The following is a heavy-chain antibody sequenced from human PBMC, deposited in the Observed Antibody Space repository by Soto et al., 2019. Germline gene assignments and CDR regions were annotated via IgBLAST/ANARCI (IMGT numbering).Heavy chain of an antibody. CDR2: ISIGSRDM. J-gene: IGHJ5*02. V-gene: IGHV3-23*01. D-gene: IGHD3-10*01. Sequence: GGSQRLSCIASGFTFRNNVMNWVRQAPGKGLEWVSFISIGSRDMDYADSVKGRFTISRDNSKNTLYLQMNSLRAEDTAVYYCAKFQYYGSGSPLGTPSTWGQGTLVTVSS. CDR3: AKFQYYGSGSPLGTPST. CDR1: GFTFRNNV.